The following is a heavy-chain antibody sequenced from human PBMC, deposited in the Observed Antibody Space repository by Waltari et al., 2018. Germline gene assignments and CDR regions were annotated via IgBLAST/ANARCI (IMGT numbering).Heavy chain of an antibody. CDR3: ARGPSDLYYYYYYMDV. Sequence: QVQLVQSGAEVKKPGASVKVSCRASGYTFTSYDINWVRQDTGQGLEWMGWMNPNSGNTGYAQKFQGRVTITRNTSISTAYMELSSLRSEDTAVYYCARGPSDLYYYYYYMDVWGKGTTVTISS. J-gene: IGHJ6*03. CDR2: MNPNSGNT. CDR1: GYTFTSYD. V-gene: IGHV1-8*03. D-gene: IGHD2-21*02.